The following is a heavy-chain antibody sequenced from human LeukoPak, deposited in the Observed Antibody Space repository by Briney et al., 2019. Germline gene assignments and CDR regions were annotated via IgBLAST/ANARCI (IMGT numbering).Heavy chain of an antibody. CDR3: ARGYCTGGNCYSFGY. CDR1: GASVSTNNW. D-gene: IGHD2-8*02. J-gene: IGHJ4*02. CDR2: VYHSGLT. V-gene: IGHV4/OR15-8*02. Sequence: SETLSLTCVVSGASVSTNNWWTWVRQAPGKGLEWIGEVYHSGLTNYSPSLKSRVSMSIDKSKNIFSLNLTSVTAADTALYYCARGYCTGGNCYSFGYWGQGTLVTVSS.